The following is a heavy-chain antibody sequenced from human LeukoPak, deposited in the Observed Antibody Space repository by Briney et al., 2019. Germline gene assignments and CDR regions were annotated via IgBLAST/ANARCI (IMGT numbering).Heavy chain of an antibody. CDR2: MPYDENVADNEIP. J-gene: IGHJ5*02. CDR3: ARLTLTGVGGRGWFDA. D-gene: IGHD3-3*01. Sequence: SETLSLTCIGSGDSISNSGWSWGWIRQPPGKGLEWIGTMPYDENVADNEIPSYNPSLKSRVSISADTSKNQLSLKVNSVTAADTASYYCARLTLTGVGGRGWFDAWGQGTLVIVSS. CDR1: GDSISNSGWS. V-gene: IGHV4-39*01.